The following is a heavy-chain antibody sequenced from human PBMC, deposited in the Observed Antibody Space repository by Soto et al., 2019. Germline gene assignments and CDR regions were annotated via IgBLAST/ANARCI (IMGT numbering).Heavy chain of an antibody. CDR3: AREQLAVAGTGGFDP. Sequence: QVQLVESGGGVVQPGRSLRLSCAASGFTFNIYAIHWVRQAPGKGLEWVAVISYDGSNKYYADSVKGRFTISRDNSKNTLYLQMNSLRTEDTAVYYCAREQLAVAGTGGFDPWGQGTLVTVSS. J-gene: IGHJ5*02. CDR2: ISYDGSNK. CDR1: GFTFNIYA. V-gene: IGHV3-30*04. D-gene: IGHD6-19*01.